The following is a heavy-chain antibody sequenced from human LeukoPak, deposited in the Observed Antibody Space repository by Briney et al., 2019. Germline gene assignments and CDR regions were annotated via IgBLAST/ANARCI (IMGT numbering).Heavy chain of an antibody. V-gene: IGHV3-43D*03. D-gene: IGHD3-10*01. J-gene: IGHJ4*02. CDR3: AKVGGFGDATYYFDY. CDR2: ITWDAGST. CDR1: GFTFDDYA. Sequence: GRSLRLSCAASGFTFDDYAMHWVRQAPGKGLEWVSLITWDAGSTYYADSVKGRFTISRDNSKNSLYLQMNSLRPEDTALYYCAKVGGFGDATYYFDYWGQGTLVTVPS.